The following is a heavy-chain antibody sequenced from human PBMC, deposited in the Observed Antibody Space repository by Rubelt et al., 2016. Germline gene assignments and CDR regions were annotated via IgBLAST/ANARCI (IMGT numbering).Heavy chain of an antibody. J-gene: IGHJ4*02. CDR3: ARLSVSYVAY. Sequence: EVQLVQSGAEVKTPGESLKISCKGSGYRFTSSWIGWVRQMPGKGLEWTGIIYPGDSWSRYGPAFQVKVRSSAEKSIRRAYVQLSSLKASDTAMYDGARLSVSYVAYGGQGTRVTVSS. CDR1: GYRFTSSW. D-gene: IGHD1-26*01. V-gene: IGHV5-51*01. CDR2: IYPGDSWS.